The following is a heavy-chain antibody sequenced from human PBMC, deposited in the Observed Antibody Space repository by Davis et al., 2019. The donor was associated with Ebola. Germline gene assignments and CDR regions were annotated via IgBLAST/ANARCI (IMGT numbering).Heavy chain of an antibody. J-gene: IGHJ6*02. V-gene: IGHV4-34*01. CDR3: ARVPSTIFGTGYYYYGMDV. Sequence: SQTLSLTCAVYGGSFSGYYWSWIRQPPGKGLEWIGEINHSGSTNYNPSLKSRVTISVDTSKNQFSLKLSSVTAADTAVYYCARVPSTIFGTGYYYYGMDVWGQGTTVTVSS. D-gene: IGHD3-3*01. CDR1: GGSFSGYY. CDR2: INHSGST.